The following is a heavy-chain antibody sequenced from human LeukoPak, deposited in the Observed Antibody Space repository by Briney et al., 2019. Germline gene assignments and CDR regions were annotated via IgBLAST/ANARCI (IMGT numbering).Heavy chain of an antibody. CDR1: GGSFSGYY. Sequence: PSETLSLTCAVHGGSFSGYYWSWIRQDPGKGLEWIGEINHSGSTNYNPSLKSRVTISVDASKNQFSLKLGSVTAADTAVYYCARGPPGDSSGYYLNCWGQGTLVTVS. CDR3: ARGPPGDSSGYYLNC. D-gene: IGHD3-22*01. J-gene: IGHJ4*02. V-gene: IGHV4-34*01. CDR2: INHSGST.